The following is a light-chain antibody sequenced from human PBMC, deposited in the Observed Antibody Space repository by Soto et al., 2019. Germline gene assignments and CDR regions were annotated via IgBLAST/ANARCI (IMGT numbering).Light chain of an antibody. J-gene: IGKJ4*01. Sequence: EIVLTQSPATLSLSPGERATLSCRASQSVSSYLAWYQQKPGQAPRLLIYDSSNRAAGIPARFSGSGSGTDFTLTISSLEPEDFAVYYCQQRVFRVTFGGGTKVEIK. CDR2: DSS. V-gene: IGKV3-11*01. CDR1: QSVSSY. CDR3: QQRVFRVT.